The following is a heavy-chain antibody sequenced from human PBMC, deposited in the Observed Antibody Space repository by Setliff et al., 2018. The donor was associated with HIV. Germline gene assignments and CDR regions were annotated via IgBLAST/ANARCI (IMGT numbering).Heavy chain of an antibody. D-gene: IGHD3-22*01. CDR3: ARIKGSESYDISSESVTITIDAFDI. J-gene: IGHJ3*02. CDR2: LYYSGSA. CDR1: GDSISISSSF. V-gene: IGHV4-39*01. Sequence: PSETLSLTCAVSGDSISISSSFWGWIRQPPGKGLEWIGTLYYSGSAYYNPSLKSRLTISVDTSKNQFSLKLRSVTAADTALYYCARIKGSESYDISSESVTITIDAFDIWGQGTMVTVSS.